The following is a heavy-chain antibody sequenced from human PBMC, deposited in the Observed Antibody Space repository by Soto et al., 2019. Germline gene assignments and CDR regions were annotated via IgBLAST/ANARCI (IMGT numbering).Heavy chain of an antibody. Sequence: SETLSLTCTVSGGSISSHYWSWIRLPPGKGLEWIGYIYYSGSTNYNPSLKSRVTISIDTSKNQFSLKLSSVTAADTAVYYCARHYCSSTSCYGDYYYYYMDVWGKGTTVTVSS. CDR1: GGSISSHY. J-gene: IGHJ6*03. D-gene: IGHD2-2*01. CDR3: ARHYCSSTSCYGDYYYYYMDV. CDR2: IYYSGST. V-gene: IGHV4-59*08.